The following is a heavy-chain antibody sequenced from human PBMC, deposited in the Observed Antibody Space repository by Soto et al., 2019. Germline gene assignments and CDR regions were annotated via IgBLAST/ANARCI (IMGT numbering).Heavy chain of an antibody. V-gene: IGHV3-21*01. CDR2: ISSSSRYI. D-gene: IGHD3-9*01. CDR3: ARGFDILTGLYFQH. CDR1: GFTFSSYS. Sequence: EVQLVESGGGLVKPGGSLRLSCAASGFTFSSYSMNWVRQAPGKGLEWVSFISSSSRYIYYPDSVKGRFTISRDNAKNSLYLQMSSLRAEDTAVYYCARGFDILTGLYFQHWGQGTLVTVSS. J-gene: IGHJ1*01.